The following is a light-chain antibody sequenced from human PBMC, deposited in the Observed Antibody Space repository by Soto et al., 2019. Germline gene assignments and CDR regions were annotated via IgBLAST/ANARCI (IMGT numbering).Light chain of an antibody. CDR1: QRVSTRS. J-gene: IGKJ1*01. Sequence: EIVLTQSPGTLSLSPGERATLSCRASQRVSTRSLAWYQQKPGQAPRLLISGASSRAADIPDRFSGSGSGTDFTLTINRLEPEDFAVYYCQQYDSSPRTFGQGTKVE. V-gene: IGKV3-20*01. CDR2: GAS. CDR3: QQYDSSPRT.